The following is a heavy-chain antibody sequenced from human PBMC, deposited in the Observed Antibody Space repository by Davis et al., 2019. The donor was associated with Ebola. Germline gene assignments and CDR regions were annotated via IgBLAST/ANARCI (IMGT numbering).Heavy chain of an antibody. CDR2: ISYDGSNK. CDR3: ARVAAASRDY. CDR1: GFTFSSYA. J-gene: IGHJ4*02. D-gene: IGHD6-25*01. V-gene: IGHV3-30-3*01. Sequence: GGSLRLSCVASGFTFSSYAMHWVRQAPGKGLEWVAVISYDGSNKYYADSVKGRFTISRDNSKNTLYLQMNSLRAEDTAVYYCARVAAASRDYWGQGTLVTVSS.